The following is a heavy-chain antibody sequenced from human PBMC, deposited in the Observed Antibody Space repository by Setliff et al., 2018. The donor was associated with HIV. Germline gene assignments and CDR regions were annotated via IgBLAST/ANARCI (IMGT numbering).Heavy chain of an antibody. D-gene: IGHD1-26*01. J-gene: IGHJ4*02. Sequence: SGPTLVNPTQTLTLTCTFSGFSLSTSGVGVGWIRQPPGKALEWLTVIYWNDNKYYRPSLRRRLTVTRDTPKNQVVLTMTNMDPVDTATYFCAHTPVSWDQYFFDYWGQGTLVTVSS. V-gene: IGHV2-5*01. CDR2: IYWNDNK. CDR1: GFSLSTSGVG. CDR3: AHTPVSWDQYFFDY.